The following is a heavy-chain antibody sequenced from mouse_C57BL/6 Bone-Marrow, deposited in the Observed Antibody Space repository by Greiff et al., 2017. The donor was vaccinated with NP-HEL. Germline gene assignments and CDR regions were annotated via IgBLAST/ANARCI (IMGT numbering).Heavy chain of an antibody. CDR3: ASLYYDYDDGRWFAY. D-gene: IGHD2-4*01. Sequence: VMLVESGPGLVAPSQSLSITCTVSGFSLTSYGVDWVRQSPGKGLEWLGVIWGVGSTNYNSALKYRLSISKDNSKSQVFLKMNSLQTDDTAMYYCASLYYDYDDGRWFAYWGQGTLVTVSA. J-gene: IGHJ3*01. CDR1: GFSLTSYG. CDR2: IWGVGST. V-gene: IGHV2-6*01.